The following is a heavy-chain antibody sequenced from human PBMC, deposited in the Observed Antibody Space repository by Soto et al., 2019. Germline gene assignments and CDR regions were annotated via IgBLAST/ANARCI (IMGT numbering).Heavy chain of an antibody. J-gene: IGHJ5*02. D-gene: IGHD6-19*01. Sequence: QVQLQESGPGLVKPSETLSLTCTVSGVSIANFFWSWIRQPPGKGLEWIGYMSQGGTTTYNPSLKRRATISVDTSKSQLSLKLTSLTAADTAMYYCARDRGGITVAANPLGEWFDPWGPGTLVTVSS. CDR1: GVSIANFF. V-gene: IGHV4-59*08. CDR3: ARDRGGITVAANPLGEWFDP. CDR2: MSQGGTT.